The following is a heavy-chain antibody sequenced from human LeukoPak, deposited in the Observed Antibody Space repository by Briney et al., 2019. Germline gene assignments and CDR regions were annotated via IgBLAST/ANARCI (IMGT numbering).Heavy chain of an antibody. CDR3: ARASYGSGSYINYYYYMDV. CDR1: GFTFGDYS. Sequence: GRSLRLSCTASGFTFGDYSMNWVRQAPGKGLEWVANIKQDGSEKYYVDSVKGRFTISRDNAKNSLYLQMNSLRAEDTAVYYCARASYGSGSYINYYYYMDVWGKGTTVTISS. V-gene: IGHV3-7*01. D-gene: IGHD3-10*01. CDR2: IKQDGSEK. J-gene: IGHJ6*03.